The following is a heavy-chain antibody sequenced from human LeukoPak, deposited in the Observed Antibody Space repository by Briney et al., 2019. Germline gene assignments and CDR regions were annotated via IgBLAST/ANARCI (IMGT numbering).Heavy chain of an antibody. D-gene: IGHD3-22*01. CDR3: AKDLTCYYDSDGYYYAGRDFHYGMDV. Sequence: PGGSLRLSCAASGFTFNNHAMHWVRQVPGKGLEWVSLIGGDGDPIFYADSVKGRFTISRDNSKNSLYLQMNSLRPEDTALYYCAKDLTCYYDSDGYYYAGRDFHYGMDVWGQGTTVTVSS. CDR1: GFTFNNHA. J-gene: IGHJ6*02. CDR2: IGGDGDPI. V-gene: IGHV3-43*02.